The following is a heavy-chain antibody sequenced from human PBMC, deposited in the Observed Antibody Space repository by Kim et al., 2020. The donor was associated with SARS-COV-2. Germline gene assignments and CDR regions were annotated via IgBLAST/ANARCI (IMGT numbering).Heavy chain of an antibody. Sequence: GGSLRLSCAASGFTFSSYAMSWVRQAPGKGLEWVSAISGSGGSTYYADSVKGRFTISRDNSKNTLYLQMNSLRAEDTAVYYCAKDRWRITMIVVVITTPDAFDIWGQGTMVTVSS. V-gene: IGHV3-23*01. D-gene: IGHD3-22*01. J-gene: IGHJ3*02. CDR2: ISGSGGST. CDR1: GFTFSSYA. CDR3: AKDRWRITMIVVVITTPDAFDI.